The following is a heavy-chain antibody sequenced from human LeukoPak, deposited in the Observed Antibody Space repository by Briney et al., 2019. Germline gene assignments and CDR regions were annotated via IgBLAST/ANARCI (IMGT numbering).Heavy chain of an antibody. CDR1: GGSFSGYY. D-gene: IGHD3-3*01. CDR2: IYYSGST. V-gene: IGHV4-31*11. Sequence: SETLSLTCAVYGGSFSGYYWSWIRQHPGKGLEWIGYIYYSGSTYYNPSLKSRVTISVDTSKNQFSLKLSSVTAADTAVYYCARVDDFWRWFDPWGQGTLVTVSS. CDR3: ARVDDFWRWFDP. J-gene: IGHJ5*02.